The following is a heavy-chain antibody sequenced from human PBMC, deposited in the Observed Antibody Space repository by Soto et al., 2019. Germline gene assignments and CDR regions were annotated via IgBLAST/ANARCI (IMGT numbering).Heavy chain of an antibody. V-gene: IGHV6-1*01. D-gene: IGHD6-19*01. CDR3: ARGSYYSGWV. CDR1: VDSVSSTSAA. Sequence: SQPLSLTCAISVDSVSSTSAAWSWIMQSPSRGLEWLGRTYYRSKWYSDYAVSVKSRITINPDTSKNQFSLQLNSVTPEDTAVYYCARGSYYSGWVWGQGTLVTVSS. J-gene: IGHJ4*02. CDR2: TYYRSKWYS.